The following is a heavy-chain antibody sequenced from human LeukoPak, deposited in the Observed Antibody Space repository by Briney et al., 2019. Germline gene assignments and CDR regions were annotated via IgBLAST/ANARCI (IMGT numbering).Heavy chain of an antibody. V-gene: IGHV4-39*07. CDR1: DGSISSSSYY. Sequence: SETLSLTCTVSDGSISSSSYYWGWIRQPPGKGLEWIGSIYYSGSTYYNPSLKSRVTISVDTSKNQFSLKLSSVTAADTAVYYCARDLGTGAFWSGPRGYYFDYWGQGTLVTVSS. D-gene: IGHD3-3*01. CDR3: ARDLGTGAFWSGPRGYYFDY. CDR2: IYYSGST. J-gene: IGHJ4*02.